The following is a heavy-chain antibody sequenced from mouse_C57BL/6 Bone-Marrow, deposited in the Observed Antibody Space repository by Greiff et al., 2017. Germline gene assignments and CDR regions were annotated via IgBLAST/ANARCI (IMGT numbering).Heavy chain of an antibody. CDR2: ISSGGSYT. CDR3: ARPRGHYFDY. V-gene: IGHV5-6*01. Sequence: EVKVVESGGDLVKPGGSLKLSCAASGFTFSSYGMSWVRQTPDKGLEWVATISSGGSYTYYPDSVKGRFTISRDNAKNTLYLQMRSLKSEDTAMYYWARPRGHYFDYWGQGTTLTVSS. J-gene: IGHJ2*01. D-gene: IGHD6-1*01. CDR1: GFTFSSYG.